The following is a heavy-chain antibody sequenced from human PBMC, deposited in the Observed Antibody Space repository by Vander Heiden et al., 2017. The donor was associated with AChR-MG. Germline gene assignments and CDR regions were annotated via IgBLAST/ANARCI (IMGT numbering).Heavy chain of an antibody. J-gene: IGHJ4*02. V-gene: IGHV1-2*05. CDR1: GYTFTGYF. CDR3: AREGSGTSAWDS. Sequence: QVHLAQSGAEVKEPGASVTVSCKASGYTFTGYFIHWVRQAPGQGLEWMGRINPNSGVTNYAPKFQGRVTMTRDTSISTAYMEVSRQTPDDRVVYYCAREGSGTSAWDSWGQGTLVTVSS. CDR2: INPNSGVT. D-gene: IGHD6-19*01.